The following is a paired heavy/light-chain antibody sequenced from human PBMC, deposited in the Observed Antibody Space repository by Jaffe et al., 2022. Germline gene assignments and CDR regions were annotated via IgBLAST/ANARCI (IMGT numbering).Heavy chain of an antibody. CDR3: ARGGTTAVIPVGFDY. CDR1: EFTFSNYW. Sequence: EVQLVESGGGLVQPGGSLRLSCAASEFTFSNYWMHWVRQAPGKGLVWVSRINSDGSSTNYADSVKGRFTISRDNAKSTLYLQMNSLRAEDTAVYYCARGGTTAVIPVGFDYWGQGTLVTVSS. D-gene: IGHD4-17*01. CDR2: INSDGSST. V-gene: IGHV3-74*01. J-gene: IGHJ4*02.
Light chain of an antibody. V-gene: IGKV4-1*01. Sequence: DIVMTQSPDSLAVSLGERATINCKSSQSVLYSSNNKNYLAWYQQKPGQPPKLLIYWASARESGVPDRFSGSGSGTDFTLTISSLQAEDVAVYYCHQYYSIPYTFGQGTKLEIK. J-gene: IGKJ2*01. CDR2: WAS. CDR1: QSVLYSSNNKNY. CDR3: HQYYSIPYT.